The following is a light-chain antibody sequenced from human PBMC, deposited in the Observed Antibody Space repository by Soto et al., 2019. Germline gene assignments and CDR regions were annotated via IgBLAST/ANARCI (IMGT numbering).Light chain of an antibody. V-gene: IGKV3-11*01. CDR2: DAS. CDR1: QSVSSY. Sequence: EIVLTQSPATLSLVPWERATLSCRASQSVSSYLLWYQQKPGQTPRLLIYDASNRATGIPARFSGSGSETDFTLTISSLEPEDFAVYYCQHRMNWPLTFGQGTRLEI. J-gene: IGKJ5*01. CDR3: QHRMNWPLT.